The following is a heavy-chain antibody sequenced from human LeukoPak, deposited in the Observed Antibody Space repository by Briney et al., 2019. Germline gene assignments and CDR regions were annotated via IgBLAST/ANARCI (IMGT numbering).Heavy chain of an antibody. V-gene: IGHV3-23*01. CDR1: GFTFSSAA. Sequence: GGSLRLSCAASGFTFSSAAMTWVRQAPGKGLEWVSTITGSDDRTYYADSVKGRFTISRDYSKNTLDLQMNSLRVEDTAIFYCAKGPQLNSGYHPDYWGQGILVTVSS. J-gene: IGHJ4*02. CDR3: AKGPQLNSGYHPDY. CDR2: ITGSDDRT. D-gene: IGHD3-22*01.